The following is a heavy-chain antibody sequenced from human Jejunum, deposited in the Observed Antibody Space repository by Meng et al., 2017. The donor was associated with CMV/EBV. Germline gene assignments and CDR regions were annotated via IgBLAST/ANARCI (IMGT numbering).Heavy chain of an antibody. Sequence: TVSGGSLSPYYWNWIRQPPGKGLEWIGYIYYSGATPSNPSLKSRVTISVDTSKNQFSLTLSSVTAADTAVYYCARAWSVADYFDYWGQGSLVTVSS. CDR2: IYYSGAT. V-gene: IGHV4-59*01. J-gene: IGHJ4*02. CDR1: GGSLSPYY. CDR3: ARAWSVADYFDY. D-gene: IGHD6-19*01.